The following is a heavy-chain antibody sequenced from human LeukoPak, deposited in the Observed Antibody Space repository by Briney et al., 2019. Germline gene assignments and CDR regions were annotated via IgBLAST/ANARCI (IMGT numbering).Heavy chain of an antibody. CDR2: INPSGGST. J-gene: IGHJ4*02. Sequence: GASVKVSCKASGYTFTSYYMHWVRQAPGQGLEWMGIINPSGGSTSYAQKFQGRVTMTRDTSTSTVYMELSSLRSEDTAVYYCARQSIMIFGVVILFDYWGQGTLVTVSS. CDR3: ARQSIMIFGVVILFDY. CDR1: GYTFTSYY. V-gene: IGHV1-46*01. D-gene: IGHD3-3*01.